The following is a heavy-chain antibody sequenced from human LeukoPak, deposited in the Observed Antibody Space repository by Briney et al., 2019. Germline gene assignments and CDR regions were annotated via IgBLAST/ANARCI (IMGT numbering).Heavy chain of an antibody. CDR3: ARTDYYDLSKYYDC. D-gene: IGHD3-22*01. Sequence: GGSLRLSCAASGFTFSTYWMHWVCQAPGEGLVWVSRISSDGNTTSYADSVKGRFTISRDNAKNTLYLQMNSLRDEDTAVYYCARTDYYDLSKYYDCWGQGTLVTVSS. J-gene: IGHJ4*02. V-gene: IGHV3-74*01. CDR2: ISSDGNTT. CDR1: GFTFSTYW.